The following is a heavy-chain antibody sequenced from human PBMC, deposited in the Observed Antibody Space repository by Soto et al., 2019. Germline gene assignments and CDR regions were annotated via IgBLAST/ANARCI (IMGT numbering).Heavy chain of an antibody. CDR1: GFTFSDHY. CDR3: VRGFNSFDS. V-gene: IGHV3-72*01. D-gene: IGHD1-1*01. Sequence: DVQLVESGGGLVQPGGSLRLSCAVSGFTFSDHYMDWVRQVPGKGLDWIARSRNRANGYTTVYPTSVKGRFTISRDDSKNSLFLQMNSLKTEDTALYYCVRGFNSFDSWGQGTLVTVSS. J-gene: IGHJ4*02. CDR2: SRNRANGYTT.